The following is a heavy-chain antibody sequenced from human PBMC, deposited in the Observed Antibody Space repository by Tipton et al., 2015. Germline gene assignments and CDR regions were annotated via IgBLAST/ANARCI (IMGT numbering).Heavy chain of an antibody. J-gene: IGHJ3*02. CDR3: ARVGSSSIFDI. CDR2: ISYTDGA. V-gene: IGHV4-61*01. CDR1: GGSVTSGSYY. Sequence: TLSLTCTVSGGSVTSGSYYWSWIRQPPGKGLEWIGYISYTDGAHYNPALKSRVTISVDTSKNQFSLKLSSVTAADTAVYYCARVGSSSIFDIWGQGTMVTVSS. D-gene: IGHD2-2*01.